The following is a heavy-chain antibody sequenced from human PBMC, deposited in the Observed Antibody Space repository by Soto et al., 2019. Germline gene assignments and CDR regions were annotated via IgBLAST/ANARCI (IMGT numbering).Heavy chain of an antibody. CDR3: ARAPYSGYAFDY. Sequence: VQLVESGGGVVQPGRSLRLSCAASGFTFSSYGMHWVRQAPGKGLEWVAVIWYDGSNKYYADSVKGRFTISRDNSKNTLYLQMNSLRAEDTAVYYCARAPYSGYAFDYWGQGTLVTVSS. CDR1: GFTFSSYG. D-gene: IGHD5-12*01. J-gene: IGHJ4*02. CDR2: IWYDGSNK. V-gene: IGHV3-33*01.